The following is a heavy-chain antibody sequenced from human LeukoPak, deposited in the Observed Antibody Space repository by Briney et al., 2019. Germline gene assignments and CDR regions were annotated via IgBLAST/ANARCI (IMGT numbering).Heavy chain of an antibody. CDR3: VRRAYSGFDW. Sequence: SETLSLTCTVSGASFISVSPYDYYWGWLRRSSGGWLGCVGSIFQSGGTYCNPPLKSRVTISADTSKSQFSLKLSSATAADTAVYYCVRRAYSGFDWWGQGTLVAVAS. CDR2: IFQSGGT. CDR1: GASFISVSPYDYY. D-gene: IGHD1-26*01. V-gene: IGHV4-39*01. J-gene: IGHJ4*02.